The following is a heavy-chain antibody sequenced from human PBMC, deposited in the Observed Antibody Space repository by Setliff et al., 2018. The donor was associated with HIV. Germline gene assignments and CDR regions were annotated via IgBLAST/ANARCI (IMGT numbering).Heavy chain of an antibody. D-gene: IGHD5-18*01. Sequence: GGSLRLSCAASGFTFSTYAMTWVRQAPGKGLEWVSSISSSGGTTYFADTVKGRFTISRDNSKNTLYLQMDSLRVEDTALYYCAKDAGSYSYVHEYFQHWGQGTLVTVSS. CDR3: AKDAGSYSYVHEYFQH. J-gene: IGHJ1*01. CDR2: ISSSGGTT. CDR1: GFTFSTYA. V-gene: IGHV3-23*01.